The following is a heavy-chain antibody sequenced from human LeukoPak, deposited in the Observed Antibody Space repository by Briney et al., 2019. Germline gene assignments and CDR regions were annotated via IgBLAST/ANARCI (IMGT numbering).Heavy chain of an antibody. Sequence: SETLSLTCAVYGGSFSGYYWSWIRQPPGKGLEWIGEINHSGSTNYNPSLKSRVTISVDTSKNQFSLKLSSVTAADTAVYYCARTGCSSTSCNYPYYFDYWGQGTLVTVSS. V-gene: IGHV4-34*01. D-gene: IGHD2-2*01. CDR2: INHSGST. CDR3: ARTGCSSTSCNYPYYFDY. CDR1: GGSFSGYY. J-gene: IGHJ4*02.